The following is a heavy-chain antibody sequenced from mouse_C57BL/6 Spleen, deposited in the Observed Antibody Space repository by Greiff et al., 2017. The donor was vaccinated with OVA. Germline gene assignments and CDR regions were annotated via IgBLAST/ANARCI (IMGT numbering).Heavy chain of an antibody. CDR2: ISDGGSYT. CDR3: ARAGTTGYDYDGAWFAY. CDR1: GFTFSSYA. J-gene: IGHJ3*01. V-gene: IGHV5-4*03. Sequence: DVKLVESGGGLVKPGGSLKLSCAASGFTFSSYAMSWVRQTPEKRLEWVATISDGGSYTYYPDNVKGRFTISRDNAKNNLYLQMSHLKSEDTAMYYCARAGTTGYDYDGAWFAYWGQGTLVTVSA. D-gene: IGHD2-4*01.